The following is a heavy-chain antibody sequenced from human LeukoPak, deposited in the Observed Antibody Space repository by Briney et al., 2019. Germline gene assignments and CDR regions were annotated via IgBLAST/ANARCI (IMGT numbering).Heavy chain of an antibody. J-gene: IGHJ4*02. Sequence: ASVKVSCKASGYTFTSYGFSWVRQAPGQGLEWMGWITTYNGNTNYAQKLQGRVTMTTDTSTSTAYMELRSLRSDDTDVYYCARESDYGDYVHDYWGQGTLVTVSS. D-gene: IGHD4-17*01. CDR2: ITTYNGNT. CDR1: GYTFTSYG. V-gene: IGHV1-18*01. CDR3: ARESDYGDYVHDY.